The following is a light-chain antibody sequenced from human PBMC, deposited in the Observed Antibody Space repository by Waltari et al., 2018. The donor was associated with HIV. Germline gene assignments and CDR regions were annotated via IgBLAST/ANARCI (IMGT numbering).Light chain of an antibody. CDR3: AVWDDSLTGHVV. CDR2: RNN. V-gene: IGLV1-47*01. J-gene: IGLJ2*01. CDR1: RSNIGSNF. Sequence: QSVLTQPPSASGTPGQRVTISCSGSRSNIGSNFVYWYQQLPGMAPKLLIYRNNQRPSGVPDRFSGSKSGTSASLVISGLRSEDGADYYCAVWDDSLTGHVVFGGGTKLTVL.